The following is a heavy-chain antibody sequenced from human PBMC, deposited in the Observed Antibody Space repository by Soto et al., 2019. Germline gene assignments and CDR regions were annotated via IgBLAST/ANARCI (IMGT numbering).Heavy chain of an antibody. Sequence: QVQLQESGPGLVKPSQTLSLTCTVSGGSISSGDYYWSWIRQPPGKGLEWIGYIYYSGSTYYNPSLQRPVTISVDTSKNQFSLKLSSVTAVDTAVYYCARWYSSGWSTFDYWGQGTLVTVSS. CDR3: ARWYSSGWSTFDY. V-gene: IGHV4-30-4*01. CDR2: IYYSGST. D-gene: IGHD6-19*01. J-gene: IGHJ4*02. CDR1: GGSISSGDYY.